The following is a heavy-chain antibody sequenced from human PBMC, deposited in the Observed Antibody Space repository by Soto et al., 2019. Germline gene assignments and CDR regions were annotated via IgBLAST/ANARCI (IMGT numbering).Heavy chain of an antibody. J-gene: IGHJ6*02. CDR1: GGSISSSNW. CDR2: IYHSGST. V-gene: IGHV4-4*02. D-gene: IGHD2-8*01. Sequence: SETLSLTCAVSGGSISSSNWWSWVRRPPGKGLEWIGEIYHSGSTNYNPSLKSRVTISVDKSKNQFSLKLSSVTAADTAVYYSARGVVLMVYDYYYYYVMDVWGQGTTVTVSS. CDR3: ARGVVLMVYDYYYYYVMDV.